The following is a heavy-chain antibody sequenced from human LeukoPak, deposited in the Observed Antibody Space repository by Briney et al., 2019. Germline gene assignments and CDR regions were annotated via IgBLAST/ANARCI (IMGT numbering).Heavy chain of an antibody. Sequence: GESLRISCKGSGYSFTSYWISWVRQMPGKGQGWMGRIDPSDSYTNYSPSFQGHVTISADKSISTAYLQWSSLKASDTAMYYSARDTSYGDYVGYWGQGTLATVSS. D-gene: IGHD4-17*01. CDR3: ARDTSYGDYVGY. J-gene: IGHJ4*02. CDR2: IDPSDSYT. V-gene: IGHV5-10-1*01. CDR1: GYSFTSYW.